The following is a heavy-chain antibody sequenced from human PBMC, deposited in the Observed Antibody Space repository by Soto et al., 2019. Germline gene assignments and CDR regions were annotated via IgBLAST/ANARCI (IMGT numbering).Heavy chain of an antibody. CDR2: TYYRCKWYN. D-gene: IGHD6-6*01. J-gene: IGHJ4*02. CDR3: ARELSTSPAYFDF. CDR1: GDSVSSNSAA. V-gene: IGHV6-1*01. Sequence: PSQTLSLTCAISGDSVSSNSAAWNWIRQSPSRGLEWLGRTYYRCKWYNDYAVSVKSRITINPDTSKNQFSLSLNSLNAADTAVYYCARELSTSPAYFDFSGLGTLVTVSS.